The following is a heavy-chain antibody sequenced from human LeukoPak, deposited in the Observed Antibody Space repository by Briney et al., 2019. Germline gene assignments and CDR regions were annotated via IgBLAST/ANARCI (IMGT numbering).Heavy chain of an antibody. J-gene: IGHJ4*02. V-gene: IGHV3-30*18. CDR3: AKDKDDDILTGYLGY. D-gene: IGHD3-9*01. CDR2: ISYDGSNK. Sequence: GRSLRLSCAASGFTFSSYGMHWVRQAPGKGLEWVAVISYDGSNKYYVDSVKGRFTISRDNSKNTLYLQMNSLRVEDTAVYYCAKDKDDDILTGYLGYWGQGTLVTVSS. CDR1: GFTFSSYG.